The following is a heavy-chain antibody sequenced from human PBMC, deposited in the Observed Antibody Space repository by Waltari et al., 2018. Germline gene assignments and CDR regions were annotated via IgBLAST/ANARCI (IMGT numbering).Heavy chain of an antibody. CDR1: GFSFADGD. D-gene: IGHD3-3*01. V-gene: IGHV3-9*01. J-gene: IGHJ4*02. CDR2: INWNSGNI. CDR3: TSDAFGNSIGGVFDY. Sequence: EVQLVESGGGLVQPGRCLRLSCVGSGFSFADGDRHWGRTVPGKGLEWVSGINWNSGNIGYADSVKGRFTISRDNAKNSLYLQINSVRTEDTALYYCTSDAFGNSIGGVFDYWGQGTLVNVSS.